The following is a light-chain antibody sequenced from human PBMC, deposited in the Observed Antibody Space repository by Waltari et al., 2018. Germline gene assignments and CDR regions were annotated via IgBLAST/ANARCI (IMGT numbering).Light chain of an antibody. CDR3: QQSYSTRTS. J-gene: IGKJ3*01. CDR1: QRIKNN. CDR2: DAS. Sequence: ETVMTQSPATLSVSPGERATPSCRASQRIKNNLAWYQQKGGQAPRLLLFDASTRATGISARFSGSGYGTEFTLTISSLQSEDFAVYYCQQSYSTRTSFGPGTKVDIK. V-gene: IGKV3-15*01.